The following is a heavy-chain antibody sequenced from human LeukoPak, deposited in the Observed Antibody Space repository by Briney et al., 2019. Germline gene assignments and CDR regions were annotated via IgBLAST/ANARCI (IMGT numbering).Heavy chain of an antibody. CDR3: ARDGAKGKTFDY. CDR2: ISYDGSNK. Sequence: PGGSLRLSCAASGFTFSRHGMHWVRQAPGKGLEWVAVISYDGSNKYYADSVKGRFTISRDNSKNTLYLQMNSLRAEDTAVYYCARDGAKGKTFDYWGQGTLVTVSS. CDR1: GFTFSRHG. D-gene: IGHD4/OR15-4a*01. V-gene: IGHV3-30*03. J-gene: IGHJ4*02.